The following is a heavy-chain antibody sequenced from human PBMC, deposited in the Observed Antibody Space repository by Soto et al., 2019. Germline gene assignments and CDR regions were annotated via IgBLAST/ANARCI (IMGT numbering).Heavy chain of an antibody. CDR1: GFIFKMCW. D-gene: IGHD3-10*01. CDR2: IYNDGTYS. V-gene: IGHV3-74*01. J-gene: IGHJ4*02. Sequence: EVQLVESGGGLVPPGGSVRLSCAASGFIFKMCWMHWVRQSPGKGLVWISRIYNDGTYSDYADSVRGRFTISRDNVNDTLYLQMNNLRAEDSGLYYCTRGPRPISTGTGAYWGQGTQVTVSS. CDR3: TRGPRPISTGTGAY.